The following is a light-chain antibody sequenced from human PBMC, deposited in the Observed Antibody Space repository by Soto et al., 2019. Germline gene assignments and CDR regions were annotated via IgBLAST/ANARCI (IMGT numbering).Light chain of an antibody. Sequence: EIVLTQSPATVSLSPGERATLSCRASQSVSSYLAWYQQKPGQAPRLLIYDVSNRATGTPARFSGSGSGTDFTLTISSLEPEDFAFYYCQQRSNWRLTFGGGTKVDIK. CDR3: QQRSNWRLT. V-gene: IGKV3-11*01. CDR2: DVS. CDR1: QSVSSY. J-gene: IGKJ4*01.